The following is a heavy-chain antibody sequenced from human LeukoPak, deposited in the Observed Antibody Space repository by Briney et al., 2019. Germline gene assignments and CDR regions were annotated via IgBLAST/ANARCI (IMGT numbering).Heavy chain of an antibody. V-gene: IGHV1-18*01. CDR2: LSAYNGNK. Sequence: GASVKVFCKASGYNFTSYGISWVRQAPGQGPEWMGWLSAYNGNKHYAQKLQGRVTMTTDTSTSTAYMELRSLRADDTAVYYCARDVYRRNDYWYQGTLVTVSA. J-gene: IGHJ4*02. D-gene: IGHD3-16*02. CDR3: ARDVYRRNDY. CDR1: GYNFTSYG.